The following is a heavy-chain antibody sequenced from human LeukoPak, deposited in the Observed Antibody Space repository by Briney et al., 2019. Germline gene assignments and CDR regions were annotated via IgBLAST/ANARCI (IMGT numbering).Heavy chain of an antibody. CDR2: ISGSGGST. J-gene: IGHJ4*02. Sequence: GGSLRLSCAASGFTFSSYAMSWVRQAPGKGLEWVSAISGSGGSTYYADSVKGRFTISRDNSKNPLYLQMNSLRAEDTAVYYCAKDRDPYDYVWGSSFDYWGQGTLVTVSS. CDR1: GFTFSSYA. V-gene: IGHV3-23*01. CDR3: AKDRDPYDYVWGSSFDY. D-gene: IGHD3-16*01.